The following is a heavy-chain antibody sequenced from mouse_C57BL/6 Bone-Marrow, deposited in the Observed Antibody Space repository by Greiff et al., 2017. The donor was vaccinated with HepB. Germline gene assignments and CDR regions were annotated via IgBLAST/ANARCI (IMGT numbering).Heavy chain of an antibody. D-gene: IGHD1-1*01. CDR3: AIGTVEGRWYFDV. CDR1: GFTFSSYG. CDR2: ISSGGSYT. J-gene: IGHJ1*03. V-gene: IGHV5-6*01. Sequence: EVQLVESGGDLVKPGGSLKLSCAASGFTFSSYGMSWVRQTPDKRLEWVATISSGGSYTYYPDSVKGRFTISRDNAKNTLYLQMSSLKSEDTAMYYCAIGTVEGRWYFDVGGTGTTVTVSS.